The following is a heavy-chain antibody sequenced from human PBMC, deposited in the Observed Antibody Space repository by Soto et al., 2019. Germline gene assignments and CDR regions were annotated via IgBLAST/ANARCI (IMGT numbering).Heavy chain of an antibody. D-gene: IGHD4-17*01. J-gene: IGHJ4*02. CDR1: GCSFSGYY. V-gene: IGHV4-34*01. Sequence: PSGTLSLTCAVYGCSFSGYYWSWVRQAPRKGLEWVGKINHSASTNYDPSLKRRRAISGDTSCNQIALKLSSLAAVGTALYCRVACDYVDCPRYWGQGSLVTVSS. CDR3: VACDYVDCPRY. CDR2: INHSAST.